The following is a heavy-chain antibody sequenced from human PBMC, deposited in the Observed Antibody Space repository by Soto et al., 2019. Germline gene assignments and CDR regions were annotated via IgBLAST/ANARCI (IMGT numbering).Heavy chain of an antibody. CDR2: ISYDGSNK. Sequence: PGGSLILSCAASGFTFGSYGMHWVRQAPGKGLEWVAVISYDGSNKYYADSVKGRFTISRDNSKNTLYLQMNSLRAEDTAVYYCAKDGVANLDYWGQGALVTVSS. CDR1: GFTFGSYG. CDR3: AKDGVANLDY. J-gene: IGHJ4*02. V-gene: IGHV3-30*18. D-gene: IGHD3-3*01.